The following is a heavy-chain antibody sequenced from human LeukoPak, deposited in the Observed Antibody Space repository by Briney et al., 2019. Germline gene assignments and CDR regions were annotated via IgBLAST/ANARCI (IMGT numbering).Heavy chain of an antibody. CDR1: GGSISSYY. J-gene: IGHJ6*03. Sequence: PSETLSLTCTVSGGSISSYYWSWIRQPAGKGLEWIGRIYTSGSTNYNPSLKSRVTMSVDTSKNQFSLKLSSVTAADTAVYYCARAASSSWLYYYYYMDVWGKGTTVTISS. CDR2: IYTSGST. V-gene: IGHV4-4*07. CDR3: ARAASSSWLYYYYYMDV. D-gene: IGHD6-13*01.